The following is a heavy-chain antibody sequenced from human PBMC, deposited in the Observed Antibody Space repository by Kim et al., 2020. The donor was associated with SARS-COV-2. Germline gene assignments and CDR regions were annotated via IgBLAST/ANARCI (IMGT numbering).Heavy chain of an antibody. CDR1: TFNDA. Sequence: GGSLRLSCAVSTFNDAKSWVRQAPGRGLQWVSTIDTRGGTYYADSVKGRFTVSRDISKSTLYLQVDSLRAEDTAVYYCATYFYPSGRYFDDWGQGTLVTVSS. CDR3: ATYFYPSGRYFDD. D-gene: IGHD3-10*01. V-gene: IGHV3-23*01. J-gene: IGHJ4*02. CDR2: IDTRGGT.